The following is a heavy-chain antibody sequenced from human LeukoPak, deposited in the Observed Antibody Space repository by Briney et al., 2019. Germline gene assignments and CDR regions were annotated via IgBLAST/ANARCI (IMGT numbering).Heavy chain of an antibody. Sequence: PSETLSLTCTVSGGXISXYYWSXVXXPXXXGLEWIGYIYHSGNIKYKPSLRSRVTISIDTSKSHFSLKLTSVTAADTAVYYCARNIWGLDSWGQGTLVTVSS. CDR3: ARNIWGLDS. V-gene: IGHV4-59*01. CDR1: GGXISXYY. D-gene: IGHD2-21*01. CDR2: IYHSGNI. J-gene: IGHJ4*02.